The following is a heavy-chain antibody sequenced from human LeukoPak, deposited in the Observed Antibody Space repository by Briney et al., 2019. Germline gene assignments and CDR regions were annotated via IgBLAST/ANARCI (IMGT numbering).Heavy chain of an antibody. CDR1: GDSVSDYY. Sequence: PSETLSLTCTVSGDSVSDYYWNWIRQPPGKGPEWIGYIHHSESTNNNPSLRSRVTMSVDTSKNQFSLDLISVTSADTAVYYCARWDDGNHHFDCWGQGTLVTGSA. CDR3: ARWDDGNHHFDC. CDR2: IHHSEST. V-gene: IGHV4-59*02. D-gene: IGHD1-14*01. J-gene: IGHJ4*02.